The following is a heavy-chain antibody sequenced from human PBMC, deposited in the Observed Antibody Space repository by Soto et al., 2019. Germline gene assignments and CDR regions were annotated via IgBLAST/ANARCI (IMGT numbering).Heavy chain of an antibody. CDR1: GGSISSSNW. V-gene: IGHV4-4*02. J-gene: IGHJ6*03. Sequence: PSETLSLTCAVSGGSISSSNWWSWVRQPPGKGLEWIGYIYYSGSTNYNPSLKSRVTISVDTSKNQFSLKLSSVTAADTAVYYCATSTGLITGGAMDVWGKGTTVTVSS. D-gene: IGHD1-20*01. CDR2: IYYSGST. CDR3: ATSTGLITGGAMDV.